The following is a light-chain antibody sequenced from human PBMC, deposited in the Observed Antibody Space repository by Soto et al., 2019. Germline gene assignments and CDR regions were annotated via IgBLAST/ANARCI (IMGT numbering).Light chain of an antibody. J-gene: IGKJ1*01. CDR3: QYYYGTPPWT. V-gene: IGKV4-1*01. Sequence: DIVMTQSPDSLAVSLGERATINCKSSQSLCYNSNNKNYLAWYQQKPGQPPKLLIYWASTRESGVPDRFSGSGSGTDFTLTISSLQAEDVADYYCQYYYGTPPWTFGQGTKVEI. CDR1: QSLCYNSNNKNY. CDR2: WAS.